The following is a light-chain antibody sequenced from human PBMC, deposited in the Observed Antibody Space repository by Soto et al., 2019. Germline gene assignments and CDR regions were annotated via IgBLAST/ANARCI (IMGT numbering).Light chain of an antibody. CDR2: GAS. CDR1: QTINNF. Sequence: DIQMTQSPSSLSASVGDRVTITCRASQTINNFLNWYQQKPGKAPNLLIHGASTLQSGVPSRFTGSGSGTYFTLTISSLQPEDFATYYCQQHFHTPSAFGQGTRLEIK. V-gene: IGKV1-39*01. CDR3: QQHFHTPSA. J-gene: IGKJ5*01.